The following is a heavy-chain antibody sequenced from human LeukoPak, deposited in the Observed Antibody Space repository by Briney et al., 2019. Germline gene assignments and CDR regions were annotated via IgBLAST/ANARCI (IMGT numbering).Heavy chain of an antibody. J-gene: IGHJ2*01. CDR3: AKDSGNPMVRGIYWYFDL. D-gene: IGHD3-10*01. CDR1: GFTFSSYG. V-gene: IGHV3-30*18. CDR2: ISYDGSNK. Sequence: PGGSLRLSCAASGFTFSSYGMHWVRQAPGKGLEWEAVISYDGSNKYYADSVKGRFTISRDNSKNTLYLQMNSLRAEDTAVYYCAKDSGNPMVRGIYWYFDLWGRGTLVTVSS.